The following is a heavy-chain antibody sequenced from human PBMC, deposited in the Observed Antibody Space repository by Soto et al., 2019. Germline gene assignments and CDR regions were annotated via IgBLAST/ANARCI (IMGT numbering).Heavy chain of an antibody. D-gene: IGHD6-19*01. CDR2: INHSGST. CDR1: GGSFSGYY. J-gene: IGHJ4*02. V-gene: IGHV4-34*01. CDR3: ARGGYSSGWYVGHYFDY. Sequence: QVQLQQWGAGLLKPSETLSLTCAVYGGSFSGYYWSWIRQPPGKGLEWIGEINHSGSTNYNPSLKSRVTISVDTSKNQFSLKLSSVTAADTDVYYCARGGYSSGWYVGHYFDYWGQGTLVTVSS.